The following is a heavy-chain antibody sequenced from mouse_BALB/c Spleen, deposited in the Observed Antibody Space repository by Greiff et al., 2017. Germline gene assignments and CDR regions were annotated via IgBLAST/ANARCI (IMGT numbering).Heavy chain of an antibody. V-gene: IGHV1-80*01. CDR3: ARGAYYGNYADY. CDR1: GYAFSSYW. J-gene: IGHJ2*01. Sequence: VQLQQSGAELVRPGSSVKISCKASGYAFSSYWMNWVKQRPGQGLEWIGQIYPGDGSTKYNEKFKGKATLTADKSSSTAYMQLSSLTSENSAVYFCARGAYYGNYADYWGQGTTLTVSS. CDR2: IYPGDGST. D-gene: IGHD2-10*01.